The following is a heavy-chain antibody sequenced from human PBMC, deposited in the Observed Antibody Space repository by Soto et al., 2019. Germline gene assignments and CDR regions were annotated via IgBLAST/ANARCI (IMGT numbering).Heavy chain of an antibody. J-gene: IGHJ5*02. CDR2: IDPVDSYA. V-gene: IGHV5-10-1*01. CDR3: ARIESIARNWFDP. Sequence: GESLEISWNGSGFSFTSYWIRWVRQMPGKGLEWMGNIDPVDSYANYSPSFQGHVTFSVDTSISTAYLQWSSLKASDTAMYFCARIESIARNWFDPWGQGTLVTVSS. CDR1: GFSFTSYW. D-gene: IGHD6-13*01.